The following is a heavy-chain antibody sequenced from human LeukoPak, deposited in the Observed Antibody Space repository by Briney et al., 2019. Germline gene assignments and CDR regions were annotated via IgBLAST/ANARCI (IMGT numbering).Heavy chain of an antibody. V-gene: IGHV3-15*01. CDR1: GFTITNAW. CDR3: TTASYYYDTSAYYSSDY. D-gene: IGHD3-22*01. CDR2: IKSKTDGGTT. Sequence: GGSLRLSCAASGFTITNAWITWVRQAPGKGLQWVGRIKSKTDGGTTDYAAPVKGRFTIPRDDSKNTLHLQMNTLKTEDTAVYYCTTASYYYDTSAYYSSDYWGQGTLVTVSS. J-gene: IGHJ4*02.